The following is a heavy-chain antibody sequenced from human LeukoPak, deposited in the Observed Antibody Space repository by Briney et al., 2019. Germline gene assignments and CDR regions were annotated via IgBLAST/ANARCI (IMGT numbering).Heavy chain of an antibody. CDR2: ISWNSGSI. J-gene: IGHJ4*02. D-gene: IGHD3-22*01. CDR1: GFTFDDYA. V-gene: IGHV3-9*01. Sequence: GGSLRLSCAASGFTFDDYAMHWVRQAPGKGLEWVSGISWNSGSIGYADSVKGRFTISRDNAKNTLYLQMNSLRAEDTAVYYCARPMSEQYYYDSSGYSDYFDYWGQGTLVTVSS. CDR3: ARPMSEQYYYDSSGYSDYFDY.